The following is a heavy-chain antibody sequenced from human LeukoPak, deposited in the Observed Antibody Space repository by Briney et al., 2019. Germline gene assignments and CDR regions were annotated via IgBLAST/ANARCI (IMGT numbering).Heavy chain of an antibody. CDR2: TYYRSKWYN. CDR3: ARARCSGGSCYVRLGRWYFDL. J-gene: IGHJ2*01. Sequence: SQTLSLTCAISGDSVSSNSAAWNWIRQSPSRGLEWLGRTYYRSKWYNDYAVSVKSRITINPDTSKNQFSLQLNSVTPEDTAVYYCARARCSGGSCYVRLGRWYFDLWGRGTLVTVSS. V-gene: IGHV6-1*01. D-gene: IGHD2-15*01. CDR1: GDSVSSNSAA.